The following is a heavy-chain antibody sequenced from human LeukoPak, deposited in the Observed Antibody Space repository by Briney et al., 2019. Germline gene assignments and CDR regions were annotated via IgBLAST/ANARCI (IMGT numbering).Heavy chain of an antibody. D-gene: IGHD1-1*01. Sequence: SETLSLTCAVSGGSISSSNWWGWVRQPPGKGLEWIGEIYHSGSPNYNPSLKSRVTISVDKSRNHFSLNLSSVTAADTAVYYCARVNINNWHSCDYWGQGTLVTVSS. J-gene: IGHJ4*02. CDR1: GGSISSSNW. CDR3: ARVNINNWHSCDY. V-gene: IGHV4-4*02. CDR2: IYHSGSP.